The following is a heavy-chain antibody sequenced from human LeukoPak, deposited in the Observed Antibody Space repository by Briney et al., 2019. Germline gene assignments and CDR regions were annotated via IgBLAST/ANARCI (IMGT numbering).Heavy chain of an antibody. V-gene: IGHV3-48*03. CDR1: GFSFSGYE. CDR2: ISSGGTTM. D-gene: IGHD2-15*01. Sequence: GGSLRLSCAASGFSFSGYEMNWVRQAPGMGLEWVSYISSGGTTMSYTDSVKGRFTISRDNAKNSLYLQINSLRAEDTAVYYCARGYCSGGTCYFDYWGQGTLVTVSS. CDR3: ARGYCSGGTCYFDY. J-gene: IGHJ4*02.